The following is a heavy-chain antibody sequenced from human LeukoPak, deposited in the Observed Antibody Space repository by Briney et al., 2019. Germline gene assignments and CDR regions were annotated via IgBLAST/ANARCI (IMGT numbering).Heavy chain of an antibody. Sequence: ASVKVFCKASGYTFTGYYMHWVRQAPGQGLEWMGRINPNSGGTNYAQKFQGRVTMTRDTSISTAYMELSRLRSDDTAVYYCARSGYCSGGSCYPTPLYYYYGMDVWGQGTTVTVSS. J-gene: IGHJ6*02. D-gene: IGHD2-15*01. CDR3: ARSGYCSGGSCYPTPLYYYYGMDV. CDR1: GYTFTGYY. CDR2: INPNSGGT. V-gene: IGHV1-2*06.